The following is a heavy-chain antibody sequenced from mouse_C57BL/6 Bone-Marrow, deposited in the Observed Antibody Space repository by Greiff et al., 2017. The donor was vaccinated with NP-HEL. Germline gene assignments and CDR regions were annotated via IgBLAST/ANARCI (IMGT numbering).Heavy chain of an antibody. CDR2: IDPANGNT. V-gene: IGHV14-3*01. CDR1: GFNIKNTY. Sequence: EVQLQQSVAELVRPGASVKLSCTASGFNIKNTYMHWVKQRPDQGLEWIGRIDPANGNTKYAPKFQGKATITADTASNTAYLQRSSLTSEDTAIYYGARGGSSRSWLAYWGQGTLVTVSA. J-gene: IGHJ3*01. D-gene: IGHD1-1*01. CDR3: ARGGSSRSWLAY.